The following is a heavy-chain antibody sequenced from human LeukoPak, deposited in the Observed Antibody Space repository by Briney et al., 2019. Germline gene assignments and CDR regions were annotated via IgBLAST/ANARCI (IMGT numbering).Heavy chain of an antibody. V-gene: IGHV3-30*18. Sequence: GGSLRLSCAASGFTFSSYGMHWVRQAPGKGLEWVAVISYDGSNKYYADSVKGRFTIFRDNSKNTLYLQMNSLRAEDTAVYYCAKSSSWYFDYWGQGTLVTVSS. CDR3: AKSSSWYFDY. CDR1: GFTFSSYG. D-gene: IGHD6-13*01. CDR2: ISYDGSNK. J-gene: IGHJ4*02.